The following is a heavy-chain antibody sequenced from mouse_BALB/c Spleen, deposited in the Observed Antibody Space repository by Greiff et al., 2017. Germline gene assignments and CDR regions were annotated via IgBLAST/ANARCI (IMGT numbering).Heavy chain of an antibody. J-gene: IGHJ2*01. CDR2: INPYNDGT. V-gene: IGHV1-14*01. CDR3: ARRDYRYDGGFDY. Sequence: VQLKESGPELVKPGASVKMSCKASGYTFTSYVMHWVKQKPGQGLEWIGYINPYNDGTKYNEKFKGKATLTSDKSSSTAYMELSSLTSEDSAVYYCARRDYRYDGGFDYWGQGTTLTVSS. D-gene: IGHD2-14*01. CDR1: GYTFTSYV.